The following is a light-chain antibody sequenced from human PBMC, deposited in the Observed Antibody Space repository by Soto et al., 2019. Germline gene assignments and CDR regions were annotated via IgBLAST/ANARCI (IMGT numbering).Light chain of an antibody. CDR2: GAS. CDR1: QSVSSNH. Sequence: EIVLTQSPGTLSLSPGERATLSCRASQSVSSNHLAWYQQKPGQAPRLLIYGASSRATGIPDRFSGSGSGTDFTLTISSLEPEDFAVYFCQQYVGSPPYTFGQGTKVEI. CDR3: QQYVGSPPYT. J-gene: IGKJ2*01. V-gene: IGKV3-20*01.